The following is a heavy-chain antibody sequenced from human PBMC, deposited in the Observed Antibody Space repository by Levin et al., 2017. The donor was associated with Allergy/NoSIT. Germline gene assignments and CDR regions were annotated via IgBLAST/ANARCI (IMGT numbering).Heavy chain of an antibody. CDR2: ISPSGDTT. V-gene: IGHV1-46*01. J-gene: IGHJ4*02. D-gene: IGHD1-14*01. CDR1: GYTLTNYY. Sequence: ASVKVSCKASGYTLTNYYMHWVRQAPGRGLEWMGTISPSGDTTKYAQRFQGRISLTRDTSTSTVYMELRSLTSEDTAVYYCAREAPGTTYFDYWGQGTLVTVSS. CDR3: AREAPGTTYFDY.